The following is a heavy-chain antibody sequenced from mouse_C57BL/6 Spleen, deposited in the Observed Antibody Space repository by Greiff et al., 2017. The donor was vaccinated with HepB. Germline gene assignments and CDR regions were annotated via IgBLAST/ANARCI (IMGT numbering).Heavy chain of an antibody. J-gene: IGHJ4*01. CDR2: IYPGDGDT. D-gene: IGHD1-1*01. CDR3: ARSRDYGSSPWVDY. V-gene: IGHV1-82*01. Sequence: QVQLQQSGPELVKPGASVKISCKASGYAFSSSWMNWVKQRPGKGLEWIGRIYPGDGDTNYNGKFKGKATLTADKSSSTAYMQLSSLTSEDSAVYFCARSRDYGSSPWVDYWGQGTSVTVSS. CDR1: GYAFSSSW.